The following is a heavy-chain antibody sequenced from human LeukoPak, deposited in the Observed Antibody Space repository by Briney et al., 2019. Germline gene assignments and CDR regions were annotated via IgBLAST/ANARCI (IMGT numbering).Heavy chain of an antibody. J-gene: IGHJ4*02. CDR2: IRYDGSNK. CDR1: GFTFSSYG. V-gene: IGHV3-30*02. CDR3: AKDPLTGYSSSWHRYYSDY. D-gene: IGHD6-13*01. Sequence: PGGSLRLSCAASGFTFSSYGMHWVRQAPGKGLEWVAFIRYDGSNKYYADSVKGRFTISRDNSKNTLYLQMNSLRAEDTAVYYCAKDPLTGYSSSWHRYYSDYWGQGTLVTVSS.